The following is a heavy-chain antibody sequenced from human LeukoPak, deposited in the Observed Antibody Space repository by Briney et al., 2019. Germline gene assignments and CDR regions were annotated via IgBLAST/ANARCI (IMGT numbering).Heavy chain of an antibody. J-gene: IGHJ1*01. V-gene: IGHV4-39*01. Sequence: PSETLSLTCTVSGGPIGSPNHFWGWVRQPPGKGLEWTGSVYYGGTTYSNPSLKSRVTMSADTSKNQFSLTLSSVTAADTAVYYCARVVAGTKDFQHWGKGTLVIVSS. CDR2: VYYGGTT. CDR3: ARVVAGTKDFQH. CDR1: GGPIGSPNHF. D-gene: IGHD6-19*01.